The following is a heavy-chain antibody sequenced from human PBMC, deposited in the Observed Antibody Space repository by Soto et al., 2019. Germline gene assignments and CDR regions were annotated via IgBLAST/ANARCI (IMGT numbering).Heavy chain of an antibody. D-gene: IGHD3-3*01. CDR2: ISSSSSTI. Sequence: GGSLRLSCAASGFTFSSYSMNWVRQAPGKGREWVSCISSSSSTIYYADSVKGRFTICRDNAKNSLFMQMNSLRAEDTAVYCCARDLGAYYDCWSGYSAIRSAGMDVWGQGTTVTVSS. CDR1: GFTFSSYS. J-gene: IGHJ6*02. V-gene: IGHV3-48*04. CDR3: ARDLGAYYDCWSGYSAIRSAGMDV.